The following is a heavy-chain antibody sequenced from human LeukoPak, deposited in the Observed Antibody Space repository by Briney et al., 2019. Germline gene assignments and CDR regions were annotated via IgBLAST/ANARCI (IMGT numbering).Heavy chain of an antibody. J-gene: IGHJ4*02. Sequence: PGGPLRLSCGGSGISFSGSWMSWVRQAPGKGPEWVANIKEDGSEGYCVGSVRGRFTISRDNAKNSLHLQMNSLRAEDTAVYYCTRNEHWGQGTLVTVSS. CDR3: TRNEH. CDR1: GISFSGSW. V-gene: IGHV3-7*01. CDR2: IKEDGSEG.